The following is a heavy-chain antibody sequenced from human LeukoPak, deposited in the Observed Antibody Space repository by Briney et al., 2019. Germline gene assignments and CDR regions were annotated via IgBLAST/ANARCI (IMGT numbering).Heavy chain of an antibody. D-gene: IGHD2-8*01. V-gene: IGHV3-23*01. CDR1: GFTFSSYA. J-gene: IGHJ4*02. Sequence: PGGSLRLSCARSGFTFSSYAMSWVRQAPGQGLEWVSVISDSGDYTSYADSVRGRFTISRDNSRNTLYLQMISLRPEDTAVYYCAKYTSIGKYCTNGVCSPFDYWGQGTLVTVSS. CDR3: AKYTSIGKYCTNGVCSPFDY. CDR2: ISDSGDYT.